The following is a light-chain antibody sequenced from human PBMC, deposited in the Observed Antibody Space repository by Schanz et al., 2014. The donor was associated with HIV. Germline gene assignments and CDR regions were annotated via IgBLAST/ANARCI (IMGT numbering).Light chain of an antibody. V-gene: IGLV2-8*01. CDR2: EVS. CDR3: SSYAGLNRAV. J-gene: IGLJ7*01. CDR1: SSDVGGYNY. Sequence: QSALTQPPSASGSPGQSVTISCTGTSSDVGGYNYVSWYQQHPGKAPKLMIYEVSERPSGVPDRFSGSKSGNTASLTVSGLQAEDEADYYCSSYAGLNRAVFGGGTQLTVL.